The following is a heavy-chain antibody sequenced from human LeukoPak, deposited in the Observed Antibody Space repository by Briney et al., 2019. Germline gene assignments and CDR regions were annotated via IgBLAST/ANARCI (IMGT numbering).Heavy chain of an antibody. V-gene: IGHV1-46*01. CDR2: MNPSGGST. D-gene: IGHD5-18*01. CDR1: GYTFTSYY. J-gene: IGHJ4*02. Sequence: ASVKVSCKASGYTFTSYYMHWVRQAPGQGPEWVGIMNPSGGSTSYAQKFQGRVTMTRDTPTRTVYMELSSLRSEDTAVYYCARVFGFSYGYVLDYWGQGTLVTVSS. CDR3: ARVFGFSYGYVLDY.